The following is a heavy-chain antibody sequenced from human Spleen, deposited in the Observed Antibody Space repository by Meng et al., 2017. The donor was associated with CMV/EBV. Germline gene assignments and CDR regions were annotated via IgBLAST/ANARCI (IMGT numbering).Heavy chain of an antibody. CDR1: GFTFSSYW. CDR2: IKQDGSEK. Sequence: GGSLRLSCAASGFTFSSYWMSWVRQAPGKGLEWVANIKQDGSEKYYVDSVKGRSTISRDNSKNTLYLQMNSLRAEDTAVYYCARVDDFWSGYTFDYWGQGTLVTVSS. J-gene: IGHJ4*02. CDR3: ARVDDFWSGYTFDY. V-gene: IGHV3-7*01. D-gene: IGHD3-3*01.